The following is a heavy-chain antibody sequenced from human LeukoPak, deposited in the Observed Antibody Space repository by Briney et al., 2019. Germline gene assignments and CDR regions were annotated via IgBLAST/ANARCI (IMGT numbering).Heavy chain of an antibody. CDR1: GYTFTSYD. J-gene: IGHJ4*02. CDR3: ARVPRTAMASGFDY. V-gene: IGHV1-8*01. CDR2: MNPNSGNT. Sequence: ASVKVSCKASGYTFTSYDINWVRQATGQGLEWMGWMNPNSGNTGYAQKFQGRVTMTRNTYISTAYMELSRLRSDDTAVYYCARVPRTAMASGFDYWGQGTLVTVSS. D-gene: IGHD5-18*01.